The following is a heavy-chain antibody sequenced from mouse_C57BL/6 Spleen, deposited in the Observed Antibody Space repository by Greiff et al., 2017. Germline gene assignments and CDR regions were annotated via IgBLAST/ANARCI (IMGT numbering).Heavy chain of an antibody. CDR2: IDPSDSYT. CDR3: ARVYGSSYYYAMDY. V-gene: IGHV1-69*01. CDR1: GYTFPSYW. Sequence: QVQLQQSGAELVMPGASVKLSCKASGYTFPSYWMHWVKQRPGQGLEWIGEIDPSDSYTNYNQKFKGKYTLTVDKSSSTAYMQLSSLTSEDSAVYDCARVYGSSYYYAMDYWGQGTSVTVSS. J-gene: IGHJ4*01. D-gene: IGHD1-1*01.